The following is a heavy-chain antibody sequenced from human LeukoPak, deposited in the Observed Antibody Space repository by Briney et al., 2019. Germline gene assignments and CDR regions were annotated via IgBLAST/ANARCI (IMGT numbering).Heavy chain of an antibody. V-gene: IGHV4-59*01. Sequence: SETLSLTCTVSGGAISSYYWSWIRQPPGKGLEWNGYIYYSGSTNYNPSLKSRVTISVDPSKNQFSLKLSSVTAADTAVYYCARDRGTMIVDAFDIWGQGTMVTVSS. J-gene: IGHJ3*02. D-gene: IGHD3-22*01. CDR1: GGAISSYY. CDR2: IYYSGST. CDR3: ARDRGTMIVDAFDI.